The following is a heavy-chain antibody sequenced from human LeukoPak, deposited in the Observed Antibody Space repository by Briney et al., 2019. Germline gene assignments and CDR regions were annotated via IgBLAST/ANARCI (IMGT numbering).Heavy chain of an antibody. Sequence: GGSLRLSCAASGFTFSSYGMHWVRQAPGKGLEWVAFIRFDGSNKYYADSVKGRFTISRDNSKNTLYLQMNSLRAEDTAVYYCAKDSSGWYENWFDPWGQGTLVTVSS. CDR1: GFTFSSYG. CDR2: IRFDGSNK. D-gene: IGHD6-19*01. V-gene: IGHV3-30*02. J-gene: IGHJ5*02. CDR3: AKDSSGWYENWFDP.